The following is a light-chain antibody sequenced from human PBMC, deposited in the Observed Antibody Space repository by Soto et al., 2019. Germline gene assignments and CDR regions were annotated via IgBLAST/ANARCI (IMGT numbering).Light chain of an antibody. V-gene: IGKV3-11*01. CDR1: QSISTY. CDR2: DAS. CDR3: LHRSDWPPGNT. J-gene: IGKJ5*01. Sequence: EIVLTQSPATLSLSPGESATLSCRASQSISTYLAWYKQKPGQAPRLLITDASQRATGVPARFSGSGSGTDFTLTISPVEPDDLVIYYCLHRSDWPPGNTFGHGTRLDIK.